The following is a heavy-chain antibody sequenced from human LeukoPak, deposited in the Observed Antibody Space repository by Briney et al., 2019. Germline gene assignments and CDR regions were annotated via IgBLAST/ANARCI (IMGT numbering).Heavy chain of an antibody. Sequence: ASVKVSCKASGYTFTGYYMHWVRQAPGQGLEWMGWINPNSGGTNYAQKFQGRVTMTRDTSISTAYMELSRLRSDDTAVYYCARDYPVVPAAPGWFDPWGQGTLVTVSS. CDR3: ARDYPVVPAAPGWFDP. CDR2: INPNSGGT. J-gene: IGHJ5*02. CDR1: GYTFTGYY. V-gene: IGHV1-2*02. D-gene: IGHD2-2*01.